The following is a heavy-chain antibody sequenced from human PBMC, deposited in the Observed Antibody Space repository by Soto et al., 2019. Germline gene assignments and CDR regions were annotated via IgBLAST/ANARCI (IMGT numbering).Heavy chain of an antibody. V-gene: IGHV1-69*13. J-gene: IGHJ6*02. Sequence: SVKVSCKASGGTFSSYAISWVRQAPGQGLEWMGGIIPIFGTANYAQKFQGRVTITADESTSTAYMELSSLRSEDTAVYYCARVSYGDYGYYYYYGMDVWGQGTTVTVSS. CDR3: ARVSYGDYGYYYYYGMDV. CDR1: GGTFSSYA. CDR2: IIPIFGTA. D-gene: IGHD4-17*01.